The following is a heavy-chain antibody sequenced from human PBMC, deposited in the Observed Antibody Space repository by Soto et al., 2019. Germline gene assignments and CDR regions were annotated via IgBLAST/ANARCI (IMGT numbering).Heavy chain of an antibody. V-gene: IGHV1-2*04. CDR1: GYTVTGYY. CDR3: ARDSLSSGSRYRGENWFDP. D-gene: IGHD2-15*01. J-gene: IGHJ5*02. Sequence: QVPLVQSGAEVKKLGASVKVSCKASGYTVTGYYIHWVRQAPGQGLEWMGWINFNSGDTRYAQKFQGWVTMTRDTSITTAYMELSRLRSDDTAVYYCARDSLSSGSRYRGENWFDPWGQGTLVTVSS. CDR2: INFNSGDT.